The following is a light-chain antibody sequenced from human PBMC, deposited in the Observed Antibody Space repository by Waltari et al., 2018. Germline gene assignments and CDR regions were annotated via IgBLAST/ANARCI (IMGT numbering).Light chain of an antibody. CDR2: SAS. CDR3: QQYNNWPPYT. Sequence: ELVMTQSPATLSVSPGERATLSCRASQTAGSNLAWYQQNPGRAPRLLIYSASTRATGIPARFSGSGSGTEFTLTISSLQSEDFAVYYCQQYNNWPPYTFGQGTKVEIK. CDR1: QTAGSN. J-gene: IGKJ2*01. V-gene: IGKV3-15*01.